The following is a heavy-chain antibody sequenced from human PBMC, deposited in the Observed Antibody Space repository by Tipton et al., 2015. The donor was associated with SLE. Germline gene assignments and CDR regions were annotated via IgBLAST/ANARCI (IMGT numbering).Heavy chain of an antibody. D-gene: IGHD2-8*01. CDR1: GGSISSGSYY. V-gene: IGHV4-31*03. CDR3: ARGGNGFDY. J-gene: IGHJ4*02. Sequence: TLSLTCTVSGGSISSGSYYWSWIRQHPGKGPEWIGYIYYSGSTNYNPSLKSRVTISTDTSKNQFSLKLSSVTAADTAVYYCARGGNGFDYWGQGTLVTVSS. CDR2: IYYSGST.